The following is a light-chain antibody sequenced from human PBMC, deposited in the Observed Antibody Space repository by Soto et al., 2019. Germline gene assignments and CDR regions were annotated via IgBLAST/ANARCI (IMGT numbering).Light chain of an antibody. CDR1: QSVRTF. Sequence: EIVLTQSPATLSLSPGESATLSCKASQSVRTFLAWYQQKPGQTPRLLIYDASKRATGIPARFSGSGSGTDFTLTISSLEPEDFAVYYCQQRSNWPPALSFGRGTKVEI. J-gene: IGKJ4*01. V-gene: IGKV3-11*01. CDR3: QQRSNWPPALS. CDR2: DAS.